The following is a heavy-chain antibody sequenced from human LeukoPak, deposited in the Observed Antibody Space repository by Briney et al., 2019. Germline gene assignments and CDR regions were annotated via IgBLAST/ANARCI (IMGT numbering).Heavy chain of an antibody. D-gene: IGHD2/OR15-2a*01. CDR3: ARHRYGDVYFFDF. CDR2: IYYTGST. CDR1: GGSITSGNYY. Sequence: SQTLSLTCVVSGGSITSGNYYWSWIRQPAGKGLEWIGYIYYTGSTNYNPSLKSRATISVDTSKNQFSLKVSAVTAADTAVYYCARHRYGDVYFFDFWGQGTLVSVSS. J-gene: IGHJ4*02. V-gene: IGHV4-61*09.